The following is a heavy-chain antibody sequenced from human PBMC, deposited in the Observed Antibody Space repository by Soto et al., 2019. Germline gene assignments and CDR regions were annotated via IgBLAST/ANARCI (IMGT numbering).Heavy chain of an antibody. D-gene: IGHD3-9*01. V-gene: IGHV3-11*06. CDR1: GFTFSDYY. CDR2: ISSSSSYT. Sequence: GGSLRLSCAASGFTFSDYYMSWIRQAPGKGLEWVSYISSSSSYTNYADSVKGRFTISRDNAKNSLYLQMNSLRAEDTAVYYCARDNSNDILTGYDYWGQGTLVTVSS. J-gene: IGHJ4*02. CDR3: ARDNSNDILTGYDY.